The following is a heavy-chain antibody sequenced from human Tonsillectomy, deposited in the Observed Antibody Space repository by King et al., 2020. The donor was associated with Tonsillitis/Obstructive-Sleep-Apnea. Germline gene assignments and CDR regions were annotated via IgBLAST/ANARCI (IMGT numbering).Heavy chain of an antibody. Sequence: QLVQSGGGLVQPGGSLRLSCAASGFTFSNYWMTCVRHAPGKGLEWVANIKQYGSVKHYVDSAEGRFPISRDNAKNSLHMQMNSLRAEDTAVYYCARDDGYCNTTRCYDAFDIWGQGTKVTVST. CDR1: GFTFSNYW. V-gene: IGHV3-7*04. CDR2: IKQYGSVK. D-gene: IGHD2-2*01. CDR3: ARDDGYCNTTRCYDAFDI. J-gene: IGHJ3*02.